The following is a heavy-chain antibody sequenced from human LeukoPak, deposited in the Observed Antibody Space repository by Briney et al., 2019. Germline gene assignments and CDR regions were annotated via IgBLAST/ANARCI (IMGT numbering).Heavy chain of an antibody. Sequence: GGSLRLSCAASGFTFGSYWMSWVRQAPGKGLEWVANIKQDGSEKYYVDSVKGRFTISRDNAKNSLYLQMNNLRAEDTAVYYCARKLGRTFDYWGQGTLVTVSS. J-gene: IGHJ4*02. V-gene: IGHV3-7*03. CDR2: IKQDGSEK. CDR1: GFTFGSYW. D-gene: IGHD6-13*01. CDR3: ARKLGRTFDY.